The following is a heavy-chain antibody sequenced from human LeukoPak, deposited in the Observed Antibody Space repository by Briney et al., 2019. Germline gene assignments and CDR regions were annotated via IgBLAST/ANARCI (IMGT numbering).Heavy chain of an antibody. CDR1: GGSFSGYY. J-gene: IGHJ4*02. D-gene: IGHD5-18*01. CDR2: INHSGST. Sequence: SETLSLTCAVYGGSFSGYYWSWIRQPPGKGLEWIGEINHSGSTNYNPSLKSRVTISVDTSKNQFSLKLSSVTAAGTAVYYCARARGYSYVTIDYWGQGTLVTVSS. V-gene: IGHV4-34*01. CDR3: ARARGYSYVTIDY.